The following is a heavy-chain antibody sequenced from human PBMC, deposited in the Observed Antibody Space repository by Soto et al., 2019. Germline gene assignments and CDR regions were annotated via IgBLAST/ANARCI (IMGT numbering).Heavy chain of an antibody. J-gene: IGHJ4*02. V-gene: IGHV4-30-2*01. D-gene: IGHD5-12*01. Sequence: QLQLQESGSGLVKPSQTLSLTCAVSGGSISSGGYSWSWIRQPPGKGLEWIGYIYHSGSTYYNPSLKRRGTISVDRSKNKFSLKLSSVTAADTAVYYCARSRVDIVATIPPDYWGQGTLVTVSS. CDR2: IYHSGST. CDR1: GGSISSGGYS. CDR3: ARSRVDIVATIPPDY.